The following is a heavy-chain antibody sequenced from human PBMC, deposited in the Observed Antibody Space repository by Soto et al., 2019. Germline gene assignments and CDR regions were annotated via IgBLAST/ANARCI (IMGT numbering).Heavy chain of an antibody. J-gene: IGHJ4*02. CDR3: AKISILMAARPGSFDY. CDR1: GFTFSSYA. D-gene: IGHD6-6*01. V-gene: IGHV3-23*01. Sequence: GGSLRLSCAASGFTFSSYAMSWVRQAPGKGLEWVSAISGSGGSTYYADSVKGRFTISRDNSKNTLYLQMNSLRAEDTAVYYCAKISILMAARPGSFDYWGQGTLVTVSS. CDR2: ISGSGGST.